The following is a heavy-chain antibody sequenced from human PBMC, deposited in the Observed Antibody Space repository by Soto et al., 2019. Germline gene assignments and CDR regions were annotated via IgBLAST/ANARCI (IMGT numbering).Heavy chain of an antibody. D-gene: IGHD1-1*01. V-gene: IGHV4-30-4*01. J-gene: IGHJ6*02. Sequence: SETLSLTCTVSGDSISSADYYWSWIRQTPGKGLVWIGHIFYSGTTYYNPSLKSRLTISVDTSKNHFSLRLTSVTAADTAVYYCARDLWVEPELYYYGMDVWGQGTTVTVSS. CDR1: GDSISSADYY. CDR2: IFYSGTT. CDR3: ARDLWVEPELYYYGMDV.